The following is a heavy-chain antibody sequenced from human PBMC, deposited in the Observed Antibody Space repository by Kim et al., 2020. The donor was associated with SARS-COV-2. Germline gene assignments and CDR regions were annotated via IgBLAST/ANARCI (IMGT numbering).Heavy chain of an antibody. Sequence: SETLSLTCAVYGGSFSGYYWSWIRQPPGKGLEWIGEINHSGSTNYNPSLKSRVTISVDTSKNQFSLKLSSVTAADTAVYYCARAHHYYGSGSYYDWGQGT. CDR3: ARAHHYYGSGSYYD. CDR2: INHSGST. V-gene: IGHV4-34*01. D-gene: IGHD3-10*01. CDR1: GGSFSGYY. J-gene: IGHJ4*02.